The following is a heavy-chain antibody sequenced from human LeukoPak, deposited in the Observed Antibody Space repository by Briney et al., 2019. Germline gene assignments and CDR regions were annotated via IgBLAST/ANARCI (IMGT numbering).Heavy chain of an antibody. J-gene: IGHJ3*02. CDR1: GFTFSNAW. CDR3: TTAGDYGDYLI. Sequence: GGSLRLSCAASGFTFSNAWMSWVRQAPGKGLEWVGRIKSKTDGGTTDYAAPVKGRLTISRDDSKNTLYLQMNSLKTEDAAVYYCTTAGDYGDYLIWGQGTMVTVSS. V-gene: IGHV3-15*01. D-gene: IGHD4-17*01. CDR2: IKSKTDGGTT.